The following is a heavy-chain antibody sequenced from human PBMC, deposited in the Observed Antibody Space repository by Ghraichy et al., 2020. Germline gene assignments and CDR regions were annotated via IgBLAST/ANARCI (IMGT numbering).Heavy chain of an antibody. CDR3: ARGRSDYSVPLYNMDV. V-gene: IGHV3-21*01. J-gene: IGHJ6*02. Sequence: GESLNISCAASGFTFTSYSMSWVRQAPGKGLEWVSSISGSSSYIYYTDSVKGRFTISRDNAKISLYLQMNSLRAEDTAVHFCARGRSDYSVPLYNMDVWGQGTTVTVSS. CDR1: GFTFTSYS. CDR2: ISGSSSYI. D-gene: IGHD5/OR15-5a*01.